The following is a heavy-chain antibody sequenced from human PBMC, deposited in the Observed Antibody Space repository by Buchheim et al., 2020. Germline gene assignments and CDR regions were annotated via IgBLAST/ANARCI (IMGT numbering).Heavy chain of an antibody. CDR3: ARVRGSGSYSDY. V-gene: IGHV4-59*12. CDR1: GGSISSYY. CDR2: ILYSGST. J-gene: IGHJ4*02. Sequence: QVQLQESGPGLVKPSETLSLTCTVSGGSISSYYWTWIRQPPGKGLEWIGDILYSGSTKYNPSLKSRVTISMDTSNNQFSLKLSSVTAADTAVYYCARVRGSGSYSDYWGQGTL. D-gene: IGHD3-10*01.